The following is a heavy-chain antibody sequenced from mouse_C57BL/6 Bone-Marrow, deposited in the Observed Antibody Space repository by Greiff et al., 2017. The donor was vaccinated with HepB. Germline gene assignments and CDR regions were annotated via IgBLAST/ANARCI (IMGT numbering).Heavy chain of an antibody. CDR3: ARDQGITTPYYAMDY. D-gene: IGHD2-4*01. Sequence: EVMLVESGGGLVKPGGSLKLSCAASGFTFSSYAMSWVRQTPEKRLEWVATISDGGSYTYYPDNVKGRFTISRDNAKNNLYLQMSHLKSEDTAMYYCARDQGITTPYYAMDYWGQGTSVTVSS. CDR1: GFTFSSYA. J-gene: IGHJ4*01. CDR2: ISDGGSYT. V-gene: IGHV5-4*01.